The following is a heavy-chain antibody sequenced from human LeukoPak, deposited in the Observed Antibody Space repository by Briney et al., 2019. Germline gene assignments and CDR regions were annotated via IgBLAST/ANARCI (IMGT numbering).Heavy chain of an antibody. CDR1: GFTFSSYV. CDR3: AKREKGTTGRFFDY. CDR2: VSGGST. Sequence: GGSLRLSCAASGFTFSSYVMTWVRQAPGKGLEWVSVVSGGSTFYADSVKGRFTISRDNSKNTLYLQMNSLRAEDTAVYYCAKREKGTTGRFFDYWGQGTLVTVSS. D-gene: IGHD4-17*01. V-gene: IGHV3-23*01. J-gene: IGHJ4*02.